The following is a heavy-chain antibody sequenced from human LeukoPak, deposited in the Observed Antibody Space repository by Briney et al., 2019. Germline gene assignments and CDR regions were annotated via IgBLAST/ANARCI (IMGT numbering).Heavy chain of an antibody. CDR3: AGRGSSSWYGY. J-gene: IGHJ4*02. CDR2: IYYSGGT. Sequence: SETLSLTCTVSGGSISSYYWSWIRQPPGKGLEWIGYIYYSGGTNYNPSLKSRVTISVDTSKNQFSLKLSSVTAADTAVYYCAGRGSSSWYGYWGQGTLVTVSS. V-gene: IGHV4-59*01. D-gene: IGHD6-13*01. CDR1: GGSISSYY.